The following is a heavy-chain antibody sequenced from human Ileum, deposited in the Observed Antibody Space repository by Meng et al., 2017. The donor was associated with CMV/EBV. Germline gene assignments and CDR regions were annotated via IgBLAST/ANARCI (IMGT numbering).Heavy chain of an antibody. V-gene: IGHV3-23*03. J-gene: IGHJ4*02. Sequence: CAASEFIFSNYAMSWVRQAPGQGLEWVSITYSGDSTTYFADSVKGRFTISRDNSKNTLNLQMNSLRAEDTAVYYCAKGTTGWYPLDSWGQGTLVTVSS. CDR3: AKGTTGWYPLDS. CDR1: EFIFSNYA. CDR2: TYSGDSTT. D-gene: IGHD6-19*01.